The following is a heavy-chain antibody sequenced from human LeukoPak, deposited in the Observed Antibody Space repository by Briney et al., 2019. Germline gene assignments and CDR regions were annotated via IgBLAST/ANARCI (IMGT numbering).Heavy chain of an antibody. Sequence: QPGGSLRLSCAASGFTFSGYAMSWVRQAPGKGLEWVSAISGSGGSTYYADSVKGRFTISRDNSKNTLYLQMNSLRAEDTAVYYCAKITMVRGVIICFDYWGQGTLVTVSS. J-gene: IGHJ4*02. CDR3: AKITMVRGVIICFDY. CDR1: GFTFSGYA. CDR2: ISGSGGST. V-gene: IGHV3-23*01. D-gene: IGHD3-10*01.